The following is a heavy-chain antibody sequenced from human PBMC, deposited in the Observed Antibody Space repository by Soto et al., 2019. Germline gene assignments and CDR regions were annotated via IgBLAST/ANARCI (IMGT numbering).Heavy chain of an antibody. V-gene: IGHV4-4*02. J-gene: IGHJ4*02. Sequence: QVQLQESGPGLVKPSGTLSLTCAVSGGSITSNNWWSWVRQTPGKGLEWIGEIYYSGNTNYNPSLRGRVSMSVDKSQNQFSLWLTSVTAADTAVYYCARGFGHTSSWYFDLWGQGILITVSS. D-gene: IGHD6-13*01. CDR3: ARGFGHTSSWYFDL. CDR1: GGSITSNNW. CDR2: IYYSGNT.